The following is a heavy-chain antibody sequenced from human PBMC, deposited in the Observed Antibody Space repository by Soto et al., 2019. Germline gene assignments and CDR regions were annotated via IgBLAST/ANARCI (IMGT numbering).Heavy chain of an antibody. V-gene: IGHV3-15*04. J-gene: IGHJ4*02. CDR1: GCTLSDAW. Sequence: EVQLVESGGGLVKPGESLRISCAVSGCTLSDAWMSWVRQAPGKGLEWVGRIGGKTGGGTTDYAAPVKGRFSISRDDSKNTLYLQMNSLQTEDTGVYFCTTRIAGGQGTRVTVSP. D-gene: IGHD2-15*01. CDR3: TTRIA. CDR2: IGGKTGGGTT.